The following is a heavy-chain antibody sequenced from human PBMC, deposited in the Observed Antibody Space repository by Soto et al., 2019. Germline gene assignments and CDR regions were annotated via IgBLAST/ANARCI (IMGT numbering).Heavy chain of an antibody. D-gene: IGHD4-17*01. CDR3: ARGYGGGGWAYYYYYGVDA. CDR1: GYTFTSYA. J-gene: IGHJ6*02. V-gene: IGHV1-3*01. CDR2: INPGNGNT. Sequence: ASVKVSCKASGYTFTSYAIHWVRQAPGQRLEWMGWINPGNGNTNYSQKFQGRVTITRDTSASTAYMELSSLRSEDTAVYYCARGYGGGGWAYYYYYGVDAWGQGTTVTVSS.